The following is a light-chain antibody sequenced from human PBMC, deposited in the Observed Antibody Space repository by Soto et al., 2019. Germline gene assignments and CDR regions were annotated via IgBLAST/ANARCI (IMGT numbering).Light chain of an antibody. Sequence: EIVMPQSPATLSVSPGERATLSCRASQSVSTNLAWYQQKPGQGPRLLIYGAYTRATGIPARFSGSGSGTEFTLTISRLEPEEVAVYYCQQDGSSPRTFGQGTKV. CDR3: QQDGSSPRT. CDR1: QSVSTN. V-gene: IGKV3-15*01. J-gene: IGKJ1*01. CDR2: GAY.